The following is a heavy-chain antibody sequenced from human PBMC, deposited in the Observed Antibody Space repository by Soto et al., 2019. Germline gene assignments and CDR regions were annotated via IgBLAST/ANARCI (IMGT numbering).Heavy chain of an antibody. D-gene: IGHD3-10*01. Sequence: QLQLQESGPGLVKPSETLSLTCTVSGGSISSSSYYWGWIRQPPGKGLEWIGSIYYSGSTYYNPSLTSRVTISVDTSKNQFSLKLSSVTAADTAVYYCARRGDGSPVDYWGQGTLVTVSS. CDR2: IYYSGST. CDR3: ARRGDGSPVDY. CDR1: GGSISSSSYY. J-gene: IGHJ4*02. V-gene: IGHV4-39*01.